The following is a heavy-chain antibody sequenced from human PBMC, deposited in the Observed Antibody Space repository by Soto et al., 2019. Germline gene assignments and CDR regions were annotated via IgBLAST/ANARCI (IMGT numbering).Heavy chain of an antibody. Sequence: PSKTLSHNCNVSASSISSYYWTGIRQPPGKGLEWIGYIYYSGSTNYNPSLKSRVTISVDTSKNQFSLKLSSVTAADTAVYYCARGSYYYYMDVWGKGTTVTVSS. V-gene: IGHV4-59*13. CDR1: ASSISSYY. CDR3: ARGSYYYYMDV. J-gene: IGHJ6*03. CDR2: IYYSGST.